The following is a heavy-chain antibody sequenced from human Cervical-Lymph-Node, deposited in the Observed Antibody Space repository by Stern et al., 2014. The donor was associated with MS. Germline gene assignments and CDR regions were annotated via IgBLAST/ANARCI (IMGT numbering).Heavy chain of an antibody. CDR3: ARDYEDTSMLFDH. CDR1: GFTFSSYA. V-gene: IGHV3-30*03. Sequence: VQLVESGGAVVQPGRALRLSCAASGFTFSSYAMHWVRQAPGKGLEWVTVISYDGNDKYYAASVKGRLTISRDNSKNTLHLQMNSVTPDDTAIYYCARDYEDTSMLFDHWGQGTLVTVSS. J-gene: IGHJ4*02. CDR2: ISYDGNDK. D-gene: IGHD2-8*01.